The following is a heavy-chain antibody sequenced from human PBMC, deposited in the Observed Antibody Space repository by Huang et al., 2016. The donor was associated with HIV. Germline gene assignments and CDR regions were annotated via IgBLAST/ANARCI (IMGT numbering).Heavy chain of an antibody. CDR3: AGSRGILRGFDP. J-gene: IGHJ5*02. V-gene: IGHV1-3*01. CDR2: INADNANT. CDR1: RYTVTNYA. Sequence: QVQFVQSGAEVKKPGASVKVSCKASRYTVTNYAVHWVRQAPGQRLEWIGWINADNANTKYSEKFQGRVNFSRDAAAATAEMELSSLRHDDTAVYYCAGSRGILRGFDPWGQGTLVTVSS. D-gene: IGHD2-15*01.